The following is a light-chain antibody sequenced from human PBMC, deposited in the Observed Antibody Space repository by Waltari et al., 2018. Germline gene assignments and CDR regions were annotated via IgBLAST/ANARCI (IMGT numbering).Light chain of an antibody. V-gene: IGKV1-8*01. CDR3: QQYHDYPWT. J-gene: IGKJ1*01. CDR2: AAS. CDR1: QGFSTY. Sequence: AIRMTQSPSSLSASIGDRVTISCRAGQGFSTYLAWYQQKPGKAPSLLIHAASTLQSGVPSRFSGSGTGTDFTLTITCLQSEDFATYYCQQYHDYPWTFGQGTKVDI.